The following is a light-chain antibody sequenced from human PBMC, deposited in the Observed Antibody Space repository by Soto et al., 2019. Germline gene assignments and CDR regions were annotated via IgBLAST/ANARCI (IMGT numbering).Light chain of an antibody. CDR1: QSVSSN. V-gene: IGKV3-15*01. CDR3: QQYNDWPPLT. J-gene: IGKJ1*01. Sequence: DTVMTQSPATLSVSPGDRATLSCRASQSVSSNLAWYQHKPGQAPRLLIYGASTRATGIPARFSGSGSGTEFTLTISSLQSEDFAVYYCQQYNDWPPLTFGQGTKVDIK. CDR2: GAS.